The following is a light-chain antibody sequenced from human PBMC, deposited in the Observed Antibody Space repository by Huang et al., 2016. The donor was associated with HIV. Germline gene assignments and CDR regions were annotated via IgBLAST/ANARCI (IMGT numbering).Light chain of an antibody. CDR3: QQVNSFPWT. CDR2: SAS. J-gene: IGKJ1*01. Sequence: DIQMTQSPSSLSASVGDRVSITCRASQAISSWVAWYQQKPGKAPNLLIYSASSLQSGVPSRFSGSGSGTDFTLTISSLQPEDFATYYCQQVNSFPWTFGQGTKVEIK. CDR1: QAISSW. V-gene: IGKV1-12*01.